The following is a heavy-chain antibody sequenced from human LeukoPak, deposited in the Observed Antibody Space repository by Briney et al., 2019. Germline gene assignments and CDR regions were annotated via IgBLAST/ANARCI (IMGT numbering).Heavy chain of an antibody. Sequence: GGSLRLSCVVSGFTFSPYSMNWVRQAPGKGLEWVAYISGRTSTIYYADSVYGRFTISRDNAKNSLYLQMNSLRAEDTAVYYCAREVWNYDKYYYYYMDVWGKGTTVTVSS. CDR3: AREVWNYDKYYYYYMDV. D-gene: IGHD1-7*01. J-gene: IGHJ6*03. V-gene: IGHV3-48*04. CDR2: ISGRTSTI. CDR1: GFTFSPYS.